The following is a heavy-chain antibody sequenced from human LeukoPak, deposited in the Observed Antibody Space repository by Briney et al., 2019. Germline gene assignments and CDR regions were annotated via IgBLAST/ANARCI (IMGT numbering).Heavy chain of an antibody. D-gene: IGHD3-10*02. CDR2: ISGSSTYI. Sequence: GGSLRLSCTASGFTFSRYYMNWVRQAPGKGLEWVSSISGSSTYIYYADSVKGRFIISRDNSNNSVYLQMNSLRAEDTAVYYCAELGITMIGGVWGKGTTVTISS. CDR3: AELGITMIGGV. V-gene: IGHV3-21*06. CDR1: GFTFSRYY. J-gene: IGHJ6*04.